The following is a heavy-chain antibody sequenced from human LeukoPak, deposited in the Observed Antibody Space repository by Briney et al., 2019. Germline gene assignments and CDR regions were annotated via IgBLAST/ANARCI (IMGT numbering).Heavy chain of an antibody. V-gene: IGHV1-8*01. D-gene: IGHD2-21*02. CDR1: GYTFTSYD. CDR2: MNPNSGNT. J-gene: IGHJ3*02. Sequence: ASVKVSCKASGYTFTSYDINWVRQATGQGLEWMGWMNPNSGNTGYAQKFQGRVTMTRDTSTSTVYMELSSLRSEDTAVYDCARTSGFVTGAFDIWGQGTMVTVSS. CDR3: ARTSGFVTGAFDI.